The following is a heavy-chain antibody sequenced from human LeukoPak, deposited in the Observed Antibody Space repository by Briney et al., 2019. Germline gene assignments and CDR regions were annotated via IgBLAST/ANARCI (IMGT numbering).Heavy chain of an antibody. CDR2: ISAYNGNT. Sequence: GASVKVSCKASGYTFTSYGILWVRQAPGQGLEWMGWISAYNGNTNYAQKLQGRVTMTTDTSTSIAHTELRSLRSDDTAVYYCARITMVRGVIFDWYFDLWGRGTLVTVSS. J-gene: IGHJ2*01. D-gene: IGHD3-10*01. CDR3: ARITMVRGVIFDWYFDL. CDR1: GYTFTSYG. V-gene: IGHV1-18*01.